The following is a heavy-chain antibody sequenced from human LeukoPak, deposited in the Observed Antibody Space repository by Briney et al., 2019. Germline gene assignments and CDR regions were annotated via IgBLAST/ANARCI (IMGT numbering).Heavy chain of an antibody. V-gene: IGHV4-39*07. J-gene: IGHJ6*02. CDR2: INHSGST. CDR3: ARLDSSGYYYSDYYYGMDV. CDR1: GGSISSSYYY. D-gene: IGHD3-22*01. Sequence: SETLSLTCTVSGGSISSSYYYWGWIRQPPGKGLEWIGEINHSGSTNYNPSLKSRVTISVDTSKNQFSLKLSSVTAADTAVYYCARLDSSGYYYSDYYYGMDVWGQGTTVTVSS.